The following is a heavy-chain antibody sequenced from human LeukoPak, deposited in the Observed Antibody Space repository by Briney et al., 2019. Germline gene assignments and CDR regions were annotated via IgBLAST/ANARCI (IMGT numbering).Heavy chain of an antibody. V-gene: IGHV3-23*01. D-gene: IGHD2-2*01. J-gene: IGHJ5*02. CDR2: ISGSGDDT. CDR1: GFTFNTYA. Sequence: AGGSLRLSCAASGFTFNTYAMNWVRQAPGKGLEWVSVISGSGDDTYYADSVKGRFTVSRDNSKNTLYLQMNSLRGEDTAVYYCAKGGYSSMYWYDWFDPWGQGTQVTVSS. CDR3: AKGGYSSMYWYDWFDP.